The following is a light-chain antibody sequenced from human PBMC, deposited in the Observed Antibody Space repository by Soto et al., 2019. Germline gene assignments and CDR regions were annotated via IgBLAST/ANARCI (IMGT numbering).Light chain of an antibody. V-gene: IGKV3-20*01. CDR1: QSVNSNY. Sequence: EIVLTQSPGTLSLSPGERATLSCRASQSVNSNYLAWYQQKPGQAPRLLIYGTSSRATGIPDRFSGSGSGTDFTLTISSLELEDFEVYYCQQYTTPTLSTFGQGTELEIK. CDR2: GTS. CDR3: QQYTTPTLST. J-gene: IGKJ2*01.